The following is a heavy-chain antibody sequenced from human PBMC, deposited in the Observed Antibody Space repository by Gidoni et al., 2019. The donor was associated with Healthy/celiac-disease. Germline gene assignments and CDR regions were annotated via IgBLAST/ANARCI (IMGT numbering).Heavy chain of an antibody. V-gene: IGHV3-33*01. D-gene: IGHD2-2*01. CDR2: IWYDGSNK. J-gene: IGHJ6*02. CDR1: GFTFSSYG. Sequence: GFTFSSYGMHWVRQAPGKGLEWVAVIWYDGSNKYYADSVKGRFTISRDNSKNTLYLQMNSLRAEDTAVYYCARDSTYCSSTSCYSEWDYYYYGMDVWGQGTTVTVSS. CDR3: ARDSTYCSSTSCYSEWDYYYYGMDV.